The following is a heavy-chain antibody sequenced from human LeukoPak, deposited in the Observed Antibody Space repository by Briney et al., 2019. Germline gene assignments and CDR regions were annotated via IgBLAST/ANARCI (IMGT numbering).Heavy chain of an antibody. J-gene: IGHJ4*02. CDR3: ATAANMYYFDY. CDR1: GYSISSDYY. CDR2: IYHSGST. V-gene: IGHV4-38-2*02. Sequence: SETLSLTCSVSGYSISSDYYWGWIRRPPGKGLEWIGTIYHSGSTYYSPSLKSRVTISVDTSKNQFSLKLSSVTAADTAIYYCATAANMYYFDYWGQGTLVTVSS.